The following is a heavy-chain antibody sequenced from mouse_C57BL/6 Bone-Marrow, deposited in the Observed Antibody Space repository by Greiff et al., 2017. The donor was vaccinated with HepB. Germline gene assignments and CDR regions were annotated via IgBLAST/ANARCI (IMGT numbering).Heavy chain of an antibody. D-gene: IGHD1-1*01. CDR1: GFTFSDYG. CDR3: ARPRITTVVATDWYFDV. J-gene: IGHJ1*03. CDR2: ISNLAYSI. Sequence: DVKLVESGGGLVQPGGSLKLSCAASGFTFSDYGMAWVRQAPRKGPEWVAFISNLAYSIYYADTVTGRFTISRENAKNTLYLEMSSLRSEDTAMYYCARPRITTVVATDWYFDVWGTGTTVTVSS. V-gene: IGHV5-15*01.